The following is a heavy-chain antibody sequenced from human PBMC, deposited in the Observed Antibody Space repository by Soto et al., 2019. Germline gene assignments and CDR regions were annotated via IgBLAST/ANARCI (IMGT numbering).Heavy chain of an antibody. Sequence: GGSLRLSCAASGFTFSDYYMSWIRQAPGKGLEWVSYISSSGSTIYYADSVKGRFTISRDNAKNSLCLQMNSLRAEDTAVYYCASVKNIVATIEYDYWGQGTLVTVSS. CDR3: ASVKNIVATIEYDY. V-gene: IGHV3-11*01. CDR1: GFTFSDYY. D-gene: IGHD5-12*01. CDR2: ISSSGSTI. J-gene: IGHJ4*02.